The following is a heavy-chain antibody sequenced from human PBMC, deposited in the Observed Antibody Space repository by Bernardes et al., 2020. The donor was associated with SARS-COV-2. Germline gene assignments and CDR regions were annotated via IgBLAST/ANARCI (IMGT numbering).Heavy chain of an antibody. J-gene: IGHJ3*02. D-gene: IGHD4-17*01. Sequence: SETLSLTCTVSGDSLSSGDYYCSWIRQPAGKGLEYIGRFHTRGSTKYNPSHKSRVTISLDTSKNQFSLKLTSVTAADTAVYYCALTTVAPWAFNIWGQGT. CDR3: ALTTVAPWAFNI. CDR1: GDSLSSGDYY. V-gene: IGHV4-61*02. CDR2: FHTRGST.